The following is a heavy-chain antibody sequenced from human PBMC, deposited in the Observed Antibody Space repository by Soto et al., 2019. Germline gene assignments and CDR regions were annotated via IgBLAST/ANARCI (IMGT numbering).Heavy chain of an antibody. CDR2: ISSSSSTI. CDR3: LSLEDNCSGGSCHLLEYFQH. Sequence: GGSLRLSCAASGFTFSSYSMNWVRQAPGKGLEWVSYISSSSSTIYYADSVKGRFTISRDNAKNSLYLQMNSLRAEDTAVYYCLSLEDNCSGGSCHLLEYFQHWGQGTLVTVSS. J-gene: IGHJ1*01. CDR1: GFTFSSYS. D-gene: IGHD2-15*01. V-gene: IGHV3-48*01.